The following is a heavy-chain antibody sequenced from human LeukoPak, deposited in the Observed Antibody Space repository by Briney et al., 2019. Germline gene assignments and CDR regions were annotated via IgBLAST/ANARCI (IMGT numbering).Heavy chain of an antibody. CDR2: INHSGST. D-gene: IGHD5-18*01. Sequence: KSGGSLRLSCAASGFSFNIYGMYWIRQPPGKGLEWIGEINHSGSTNYNPSLKSRVTISVDTSKNQFSLKLSSVTAADTAVYYCARGEEGNHQQLWLPAGFDYWGQGTLVTVSS. CDR3: ARGEEGNHQQLWLPAGFDY. V-gene: IGHV4-34*01. CDR1: GFSFNIYG. J-gene: IGHJ4*02.